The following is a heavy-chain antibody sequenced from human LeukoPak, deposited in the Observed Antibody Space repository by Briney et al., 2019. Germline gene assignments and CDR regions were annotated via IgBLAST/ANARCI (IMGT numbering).Heavy chain of an antibody. CDR2: ISGSGDST. V-gene: IGHV3-23*01. J-gene: IGHJ4*02. CDR3: AKDQTPYY. CDR1: GFTFSSYT. Sequence: GGSLRLSCAASGFTFSSYTMTWVRQAPGKGLEWVSGISGSGDSTYYADSVKGRFTISRDNSKNTLHLQMNSLRAEDTAVYYCAKDQTPYYWGQGTLVTVSS.